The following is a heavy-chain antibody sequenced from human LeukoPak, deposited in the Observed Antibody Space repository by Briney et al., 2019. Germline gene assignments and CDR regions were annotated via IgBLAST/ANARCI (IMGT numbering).Heavy chain of an antibody. CDR3: ARGGSGLWFGELLTDALDI. CDR1: GGSISSDY. V-gene: IGHV4-59*01. CDR2: IYYSGST. D-gene: IGHD3-10*01. Sequence: EPLSLTCTVSGGSISSDYWSWIRQPPGKGLEWIGYIYYSGSTNYNPSLKSRVTISVDTSKNQFSLKLSSVTAADTAVYFCARGGSGLWFGELLTDALDIWGQGTMVTVSS. J-gene: IGHJ3*02.